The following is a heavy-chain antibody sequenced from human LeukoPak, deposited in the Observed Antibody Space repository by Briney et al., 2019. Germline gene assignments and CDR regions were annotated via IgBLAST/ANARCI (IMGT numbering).Heavy chain of an antibody. Sequence: SETLSLTCAVTGGSITNDNWWSWVRQPPGKGLEWIGEIYHSGSTKCNPSLKSRVTISVDTSKNQFSLKLSSVTAADTAVYYCARQRLSWGQGTLVTVSS. J-gene: IGHJ4*02. CDR1: GGSITNDNW. CDR3: ARQRLS. V-gene: IGHV4-4*02. CDR2: IYHSGST. D-gene: IGHD2-21*01.